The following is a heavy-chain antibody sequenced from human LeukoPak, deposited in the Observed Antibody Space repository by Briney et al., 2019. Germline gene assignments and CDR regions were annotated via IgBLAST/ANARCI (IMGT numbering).Heavy chain of an antibody. Sequence: ASVKVSCKVSGYTLTELSMHWVRQAPGQGLEWMGRIIPIFGTANYAQKFQGRVTITTDESTSTAYMELSSLRSEDTAVYYCARDPPSTVTTGDYWGQGTLVTVSS. CDR1: GYTLTELS. CDR3: ARDPPSTVTTGDY. D-gene: IGHD4-17*01. CDR2: IIPIFGTA. J-gene: IGHJ4*02. V-gene: IGHV1-69*05.